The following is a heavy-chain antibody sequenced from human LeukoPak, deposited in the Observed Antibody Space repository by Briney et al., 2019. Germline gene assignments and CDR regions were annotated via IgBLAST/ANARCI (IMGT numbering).Heavy chain of an antibody. CDR2: ISWNGASI. D-gene: IGHD6-13*01. CDR3: AKGSRSSTWYQLDY. CDR1: GFTFDDYA. V-gene: IGHV3-9*03. J-gene: IGHJ4*02. Sequence: GGSLRLSCAASGFTFDDYAMHWVRQVPGKGLEWVSGISWNGASIAYADPVKGRFTISRDNAKNSLYLQMNSLGAEDMALYYCAKGSRSSTWYQLDYWGQGTLVTVSS.